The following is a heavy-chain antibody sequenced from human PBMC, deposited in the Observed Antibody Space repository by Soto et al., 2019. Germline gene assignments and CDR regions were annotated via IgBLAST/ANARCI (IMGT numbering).Heavy chain of an antibody. CDR3: ARTGFGVYYYYYGMDV. J-gene: IGHJ6*02. CDR1: GYTFTSYG. V-gene: IGHV1-18*01. CDR2: ISAYNGNT. Sequence: ASVKVSCKVSGYTFTSYGISWVRQAPGQGLEWMGWISAYNGNTNYAQKLQGRVTMTTDTSTSTAYMELRSLRSDDTAVYYCARTGFGVYYYYYGMDVWGQGTTVTVSS. D-gene: IGHD3-3*01.